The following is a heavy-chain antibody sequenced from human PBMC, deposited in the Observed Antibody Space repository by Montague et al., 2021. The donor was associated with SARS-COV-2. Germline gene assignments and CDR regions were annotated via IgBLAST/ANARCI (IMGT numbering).Heavy chain of an antibody. J-gene: IGHJ4*02. V-gene: IGHV4-39*02. CDR1: SGSIISSGYY. CDR2: IYYSGNN. CDR3: ARGMIRGVTTPFDY. Sequence: SETLSLTCSISSGSIISSGYYWSWIRQRPGKELEWIGNIYYSGNNYYNPNIQSRGTISVDTSKNHLSLRLSSVTAADTAVYFCARGMIRGVTTPFDYWGQGTQVTVSS. D-gene: IGHD3-10*01.